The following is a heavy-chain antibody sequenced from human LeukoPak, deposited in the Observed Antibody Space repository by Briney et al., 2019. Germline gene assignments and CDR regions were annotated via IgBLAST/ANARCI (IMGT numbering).Heavy chain of an antibody. CDR1: GYTFTSYG. J-gene: IGHJ3*02. CDR3: ARDASYGPHAFDI. V-gene: IGHV1-18*01. Sequence: ASVKVSCKASGYTFTSYGISWVRQATGQGLEWMGWISGYNGATNYAQKVQGRVTVTTDTCTSTAYMELRSLTSDDTAVYYCARDASYGPHAFDIWGQGTMVTVSS. D-gene: IGHD4-17*01. CDR2: ISGYNGAT.